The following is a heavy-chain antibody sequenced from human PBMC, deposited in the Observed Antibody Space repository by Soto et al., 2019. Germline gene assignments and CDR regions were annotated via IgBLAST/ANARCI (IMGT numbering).Heavy chain of an antibody. V-gene: IGHV4-31*03. CDR1: GGSISSGGYY. Sequence: SETLSLTCTVSGGSISSGGYYWSWIRQHPGKGLEWIGYIYYSGSTYYNPSLKSRVTISVDTSKNQFSLKLSSVTAADTAVYYCESGSRSSRGGNWLDPSGQGPLVTVYS. J-gene: IGHJ5*02. D-gene: IGHD6-6*01. CDR2: IYYSGST. CDR3: ESGSRSSRGGNWLDP.